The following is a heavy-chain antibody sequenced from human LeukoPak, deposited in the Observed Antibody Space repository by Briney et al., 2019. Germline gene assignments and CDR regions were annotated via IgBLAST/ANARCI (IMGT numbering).Heavy chain of an antibody. CDR3: ARFTPQGYGWGGYNRFDP. Sequence: GASVKVSCKASGYTFTSYGISWVRQAPGQGLEWMGWISAYNGNTNYAQKLQGRVTMTTDTSTSTAYMELRSLRSDDTAVYYCARFTPQGYGWGGYNRFDPWGQGTLVTVSS. D-gene: IGHD3-16*01. CDR2: ISAYNGNT. CDR1: GYTFTSYG. J-gene: IGHJ5*02. V-gene: IGHV1-18*01.